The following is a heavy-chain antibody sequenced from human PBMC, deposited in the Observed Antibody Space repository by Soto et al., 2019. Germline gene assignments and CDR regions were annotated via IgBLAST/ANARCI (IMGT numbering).Heavy chain of an antibody. Sequence: GGSLRLSCAASGFTFSSYAMHWVRQAPGKGLEWVAVIAYDGNDKYYADSVKGRFTISRDNSKNTLYLQMNSLRAEDTALYYCARDGPPHGSGSYYNHGMDVWGQGTTVTVSS. CDR3: ARDGPPHGSGSYYNHGMDV. J-gene: IGHJ6*02. CDR2: IAYDGNDK. CDR1: GFTFSSYA. D-gene: IGHD3-10*01. V-gene: IGHV3-30*04.